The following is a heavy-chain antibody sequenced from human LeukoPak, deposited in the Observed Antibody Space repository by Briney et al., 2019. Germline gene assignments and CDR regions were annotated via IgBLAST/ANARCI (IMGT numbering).Heavy chain of an antibody. CDR2: IKQDGSEK. CDR1: GLTYSNCW. D-gene: IGHD1-1*01. CDR3: ARGRGSDNGRY. J-gene: IGHJ4*02. V-gene: IGHV3-7*01. Sequence: GGSLRLSCTASGLTYSNCWMSWVRQAPGKGLEWVANIKQDGSEKYYVDSVKGRFTISRDNAKNSLYLQMNSLRAEDTAVYYCARGRGSDNGRYWGQGTLVTVSS.